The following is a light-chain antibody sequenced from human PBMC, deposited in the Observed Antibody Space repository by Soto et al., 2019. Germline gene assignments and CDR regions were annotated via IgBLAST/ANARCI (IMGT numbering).Light chain of an antibody. CDR2: GNS. CDR1: SSNIGAGFD. CDR3: QAYDKSLSGDV. J-gene: IGLJ1*01. Sequence: QSVLTQPPSVSGAPGQRVTISCTGSSSNIGAGFDVHWYQQLPGTAPKLLIYGNSNRPSGVPDRFSGSKSGTSASLAITGLKAEDEADYYCQAYDKSLSGDVFAMGTKATVL. V-gene: IGLV1-40*01.